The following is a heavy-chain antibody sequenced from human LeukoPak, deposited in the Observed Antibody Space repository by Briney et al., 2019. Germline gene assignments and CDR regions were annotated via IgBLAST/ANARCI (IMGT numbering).Heavy chain of an antibody. CDR2: ISAYNGNT. V-gene: IGHV1-18*01. CDR1: GYTFTSYG. Sequence: ASVKVSCKASGYTFTSYGISWVRQAPGQGLEWMGWISAYNGNTNYAQKLQGRVTMTTGTSTSTAYMELRSLRSDDTAVYYCARDRPPEDYYDSSGPENFDYWGQGTLVTVSS. CDR3: ARDRPPEDYYDSSGPENFDY. J-gene: IGHJ4*02. D-gene: IGHD3-22*01.